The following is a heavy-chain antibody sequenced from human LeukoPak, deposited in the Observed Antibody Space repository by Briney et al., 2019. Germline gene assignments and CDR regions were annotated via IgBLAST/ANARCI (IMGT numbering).Heavy chain of an antibody. D-gene: IGHD5-18*01. CDR3: ARLHSGYSYGGVFDY. V-gene: IGHV4-34*01. CDR2: INHSGST. J-gene: IGHJ4*02. CDR1: GGSFSGYY. Sequence: SETLSLTCAVYGGSFSGYYWSWIRQPPGKGLEWIGEINHSGSTNYNPSLKSRVTISVDTSKNQFSLKLSSVTAADTAVYYCARLHSGYSYGGVFDYWGQGTLVTVSS.